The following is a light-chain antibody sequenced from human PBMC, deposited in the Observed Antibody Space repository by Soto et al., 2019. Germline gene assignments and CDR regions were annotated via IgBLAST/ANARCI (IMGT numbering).Light chain of an antibody. CDR3: SSYTSISSLGV. Sequence: QSALTQPASVSGSPGQSITISCTGTSSDVGGYNYVSWYQQHPGKVPKLMICEVSNRPSGVSHRFSGSKSGNTASLTISGLQPDDEADYYCSSYTSISSLGVFGTGTKLTVL. J-gene: IGLJ1*01. CDR2: EVS. CDR1: SSDVGGYNY. V-gene: IGLV2-14*01.